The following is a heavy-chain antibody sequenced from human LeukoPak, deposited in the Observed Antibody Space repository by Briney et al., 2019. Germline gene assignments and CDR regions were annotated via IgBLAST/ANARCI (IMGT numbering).Heavy chain of an antibody. CDR1: GFTFSSYG. J-gene: IGHJ4*02. CDR3: ARDLSASGMATFDY. V-gene: IGHV3-33*01. CDR2: IWYDGSNK. D-gene: IGHD5-24*01. Sequence: GGSLRHSCAASGFTFSSYGMHWVRQAPGKGLEWVAVIWYDGSNKYYADSVKGRFTISRDNSKNTLYLQMNSLRAEDTAVYYCARDLSASGMATFDYWGQGTLVTVSS.